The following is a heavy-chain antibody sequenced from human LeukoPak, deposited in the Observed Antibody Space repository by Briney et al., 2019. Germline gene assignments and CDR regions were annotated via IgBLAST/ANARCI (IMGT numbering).Heavy chain of an antibody. CDR2: ISSSSSTI. J-gene: IGHJ3*02. V-gene: IGHV3-48*01. D-gene: IGHD3-22*01. CDR1: GFTFSSYS. Sequence: GGSLRLSCAASGFTFSSYSMNWVRQAPGKGLEWVSYISSSSSTIYYADSVKGRFTISRDNDKNSLYLQMNSLRAEDTAVYYCAGYVSSGRRDAFDIWGQGTMVTVSS. CDR3: AGYVSSGRRDAFDI.